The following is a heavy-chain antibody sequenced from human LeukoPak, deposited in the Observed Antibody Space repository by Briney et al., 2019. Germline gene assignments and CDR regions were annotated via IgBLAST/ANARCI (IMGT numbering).Heavy chain of an antibody. CDR2: MNPNSGNT. J-gene: IGHJ6*02. D-gene: IGHD2-15*01. CDR3: ATPRGVVVAAPTGYYYGMDV. CDR1: GYTFTSYD. V-gene: IGHV1-8*01. Sequence: ASVKVSCKASGYTFTSYDINWVRQATGQGLEWMGWMNPNSGNTGYAQKFQGRVTMTRNTSISTAYMELGSLRSEDTAVYYCATPRGVVVAAPTGYYYGMDVWGQGTTVTVSS.